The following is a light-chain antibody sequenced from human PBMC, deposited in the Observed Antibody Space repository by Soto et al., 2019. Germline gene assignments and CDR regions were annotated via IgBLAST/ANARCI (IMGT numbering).Light chain of an antibody. CDR1: ALPKQY. CDR3: QSADSSGTFLYV. J-gene: IGLJ1*01. CDR2: KDS. V-gene: IGLV3-25*03. Sequence: SYELTQPPSVSVSPGQTARTTCSGDALPKQYAYWYQQKPGQAPVLVIYKDSERPSGIPERFSGSSSGTTVTLTISGVQAEDEADYYCQSADSSGTFLYVFGTGTKVTVL.